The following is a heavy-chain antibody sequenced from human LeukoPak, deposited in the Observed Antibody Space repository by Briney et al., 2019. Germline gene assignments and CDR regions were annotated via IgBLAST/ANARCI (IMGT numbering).Heavy chain of an antibody. Sequence: TETLSLTCTVSGGSISSSSYYWGWIRQPPGKGLEWIGSIYYSGSTYYNPSLKSRVTISVDTSKNQFSLKLSSVTAADTAVYYCASPRFWGLWDSSGYKDSWGQGTLVTVSS. V-gene: IGHV4-39*01. J-gene: IGHJ4*02. CDR3: ASPRFWGLWDSSGYKDS. CDR2: IYYSGST. D-gene: IGHD3-22*01. CDR1: GGSISSSSYY.